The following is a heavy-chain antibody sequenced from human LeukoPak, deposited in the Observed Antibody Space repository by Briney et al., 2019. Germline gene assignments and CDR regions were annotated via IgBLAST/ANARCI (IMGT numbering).Heavy chain of an antibody. CDR3: ARGGVSQDYFDY. CDR2: ISSSSSYI. V-gene: IGHV3-21*01. J-gene: IGHJ4*02. D-gene: IGHD6-13*01. Sequence: GGSLRLSCAASGFTFSGYSMNWVRQAPGKGLEWVSSISSSSSYIYYADSVKGRFTISRDNAKNSLYLQMNSLRAEDTAVYYCARGGVSQDYFDYWGQGTLVTVSS. CDR1: GFTFSGYS.